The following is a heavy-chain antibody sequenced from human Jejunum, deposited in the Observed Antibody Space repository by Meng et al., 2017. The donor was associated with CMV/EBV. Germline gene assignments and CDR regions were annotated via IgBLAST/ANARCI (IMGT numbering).Heavy chain of an antibody. Sequence: SGFIFSNYAMHWVRQAPGKGLEYVSGISSNGDNNYHASSVKGRFTISRDNSKNTLYLQMGTLKPEDTAVYYCATDLHSSSWYTGWFDPWGQGTLVTVSS. CDR2: ISSNGDNN. V-gene: IGHV3-64*01. CDR3: ATDLHSSSWYTGWFDP. J-gene: IGHJ5*02. CDR1: GFIFSNYA. D-gene: IGHD6-13*01.